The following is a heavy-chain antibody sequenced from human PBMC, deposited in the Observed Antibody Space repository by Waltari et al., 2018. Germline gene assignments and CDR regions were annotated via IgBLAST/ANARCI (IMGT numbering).Heavy chain of an antibody. Sequence: QVQLVQSGAEVKKPGSSVKVSCTASGGTFSSYAISWVRQAHGHGLECTGGIIPIFGTANYAQKFKGRVTITADESTSTAYMELSSLRSEDTAVYYCARDLTLPYIVVVPAAPRGSNWFDPWGQGTLVTVSS. J-gene: IGHJ5*02. CDR1: GGTFSSYA. CDR3: ARDLTLPYIVVVPAAPRGSNWFDP. D-gene: IGHD2-2*01. V-gene: IGHV1-69*01. CDR2: IIPIFGTA.